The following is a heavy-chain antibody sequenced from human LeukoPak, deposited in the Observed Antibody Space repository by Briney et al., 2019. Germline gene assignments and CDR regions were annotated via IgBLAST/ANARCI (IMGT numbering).Heavy chain of an antibody. Sequence: ASVKVSCKAPGYTFSSYGISWVRQAPGQGLEWLGYISAHNGNTNYAQKVQGRITMTTDTSTSTAYMEMRSLRSDDTAVYYCARDCSGSSCYWIHWGQGTLVTVSS. CDR1: GYTFSSYG. CDR2: ISAHNGNT. CDR3: ARDCSGSSCYWIH. V-gene: IGHV1-18*01. D-gene: IGHD2-15*01. J-gene: IGHJ4*02.